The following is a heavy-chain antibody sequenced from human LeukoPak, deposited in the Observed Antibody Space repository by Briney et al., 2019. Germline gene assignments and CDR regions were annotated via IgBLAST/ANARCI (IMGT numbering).Heavy chain of an antibody. CDR1: GFALSSYG. CDR2: IRYEGSNK. CDR3: AKDPSGTTPFYMDV. V-gene: IGHV3-30*02. J-gene: IGHJ6*03. Sequence: GGSLRLSCTASGFALSSYGMNWVRQAPGKGLEWVAFIRYEGSNKYYAPSVKGRFTISRDNSKNTLYVQMNSLRVEDTAVYYCAKDPSGTTPFYMDVWGKGTTVTVSS. D-gene: IGHD3-10*01.